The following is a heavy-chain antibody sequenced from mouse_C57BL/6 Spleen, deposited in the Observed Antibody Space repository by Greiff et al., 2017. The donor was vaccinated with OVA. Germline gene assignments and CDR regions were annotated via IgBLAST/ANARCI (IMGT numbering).Heavy chain of an antibody. Sequence: EVQLQESEGGLVQPGSSMKLSCTASGFTFSDYYMAWVRQVPEKGLEWVANINYDGSSTYYLDSLKSRFIISRDNAKNILYLQMSSLKSEDTATYYCARHYYGSKGYFDVWGTGTTVTVSS. V-gene: IGHV5-16*01. D-gene: IGHD1-1*01. CDR1: GFTFSDYY. CDR2: INYDGSST. J-gene: IGHJ1*03. CDR3: ARHYYGSKGYFDV.